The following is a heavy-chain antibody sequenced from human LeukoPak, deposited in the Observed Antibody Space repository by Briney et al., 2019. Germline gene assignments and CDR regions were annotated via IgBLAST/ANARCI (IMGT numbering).Heavy chain of an antibody. V-gene: IGHV4-61*08. D-gene: IGHD2-15*01. J-gene: IGHJ4*02. CDR2: IYYSGST. CDR1: GGSISSSGYY. CDR3: ARGREGYCSGGSCYRRYYFDY. Sequence: PSETLSLTCTVSGGSISSSGYYWGWIRQPPGKGLEWIGYIYYSGSTNYNPSLKSRVTISVDTSKNQFSLKLSSVTAADTAVYYCARGREGYCSGGSCYRRYYFDYWGQGTLVTVSS.